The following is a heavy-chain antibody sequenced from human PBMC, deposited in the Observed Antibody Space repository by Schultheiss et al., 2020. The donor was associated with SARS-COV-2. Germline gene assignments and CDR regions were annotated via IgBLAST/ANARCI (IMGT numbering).Heavy chain of an antibody. D-gene: IGHD3-3*01. J-gene: IGHJ6*02. V-gene: IGHV4-59*12. CDR1: GGSFSGYY. Sequence: SETLSLTCAVYGGSFSGYYWSWIRQPPGKGLEWIGYIYYSGSTNYNPSLKSRVTISVDTSKNQFSLKLSSVTAPDTAVYYCAAYDFWSTYGMDVWGQGTTVTVSS. CDR2: IYYSGST. CDR3: AAYDFWSTYGMDV.